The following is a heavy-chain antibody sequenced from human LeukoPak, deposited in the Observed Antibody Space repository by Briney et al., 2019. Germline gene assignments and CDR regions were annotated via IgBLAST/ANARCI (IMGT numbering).Heavy chain of an antibody. V-gene: IGHV3-23*01. Sequence: GGSLRLSCAASGFTLRSYAMSWVRQAPGKGLEGVSAISGSGGSTYYADSVKGRFTISRDNSQNTLYLQMNSLRAEDTAVYYCAKEYSGYDFDYWGQGTLVTVSS. CDR2: ISGSGGST. CDR3: AKEYSGYDFDY. D-gene: IGHD5-12*01. CDR1: GFTLRSYA. J-gene: IGHJ4*02.